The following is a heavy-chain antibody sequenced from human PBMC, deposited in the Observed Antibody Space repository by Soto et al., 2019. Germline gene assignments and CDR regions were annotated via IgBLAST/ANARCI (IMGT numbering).Heavy chain of an antibody. Sequence: SVKVSCKTSGYTFSSYNIKGVRQAPGQGLEWMAWISTNSGNTHYAERLQGRVTVTLDKTAGTAFMEMWGVTSDDPAVYFCAIDNGYYDFWGQGTLVAVSS. CDR3: AIDNGYYDF. CDR2: ISTNSGNT. J-gene: IGHJ4*02. CDR1: GYTFSSYN. D-gene: IGHD2-8*01. V-gene: IGHV1-18*01.